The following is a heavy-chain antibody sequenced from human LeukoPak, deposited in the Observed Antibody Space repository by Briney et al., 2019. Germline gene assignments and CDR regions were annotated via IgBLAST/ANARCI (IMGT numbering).Heavy chain of an antibody. V-gene: IGHV3-74*01. CDR1: GFTFSSYW. J-gene: IGHJ3*02. Sequence: GGSLRLSCAASGFTFSSYWMHWVRQAPGKGLVWVSRINSDGSSTSYADSVKGRFTISRDNSKNTLYLQMNSLRAEDTAVYYCARGLLQERAFDIWGRGTMVTVSS. CDR2: INSDGSST. CDR3: ARGLLQERAFDI. D-gene: IGHD3-22*01.